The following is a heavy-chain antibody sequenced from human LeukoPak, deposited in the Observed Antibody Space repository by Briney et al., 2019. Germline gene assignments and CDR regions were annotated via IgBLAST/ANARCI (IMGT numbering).Heavy chain of an antibody. CDR3: AIRPAAIRYFDY. Sequence: GEYLKISCKGSGYSFTSYWIGWVRQMAGKGLEWMGIIYPGGSDTRYSPSFQGQVTISADKSISTAYLQWSSLKASDTAMYYCAIRPAAIRYFDYWGQGTLVTVSS. D-gene: IGHD2-2*01. CDR1: GYSFTSYW. CDR2: IYPGGSDT. V-gene: IGHV5-51*01. J-gene: IGHJ4*02.